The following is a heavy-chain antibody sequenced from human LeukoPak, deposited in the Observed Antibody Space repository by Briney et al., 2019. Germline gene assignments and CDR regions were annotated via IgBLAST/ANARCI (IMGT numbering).Heavy chain of an antibody. CDR3: AREGGYSSRESAFDI. Sequence: ASVKVSCKASGYTFTNYGISWVRQAPGQGLEWMGWISANNGNTNYAQKLQGRVTMTTDTSTSTAYMELRSLRSDDRAVYYCAREGGYSSRESAFDIWGQGTMVTVSS. CDR2: ISANNGNT. CDR1: GYTFTNYG. V-gene: IGHV1-18*01. J-gene: IGHJ3*02. D-gene: IGHD3-10*01.